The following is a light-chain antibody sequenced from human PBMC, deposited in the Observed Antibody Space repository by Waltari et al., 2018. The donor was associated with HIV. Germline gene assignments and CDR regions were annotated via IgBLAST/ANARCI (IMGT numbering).Light chain of an antibody. CDR1: GSDVGRFSL. J-gene: IGLJ1*01. CDR2: EVN. V-gene: IGLV2-23*02. Sequence: HSALTPPASVSGSPGQSITISCTGTGSDVGRFSLVSWSQQHPGKAPKLMLYEVNQRPSGVSHRFSGSKSGNTASLTISGLQTEDEADYYCSSYAGSSSLRYVFGTGTKVTVL. CDR3: SSYAGSSSLRYV.